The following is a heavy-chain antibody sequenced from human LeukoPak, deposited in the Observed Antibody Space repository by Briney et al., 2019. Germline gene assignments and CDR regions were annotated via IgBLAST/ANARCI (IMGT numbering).Heavy chain of an antibody. CDR2: INPSGGST. J-gene: IGHJ4*02. Sequence: GASVKVSCKASGYTFTSYYMHWVRQAPGQGLEWMGIINPSGGSTSYAQKFQGRVTMTRDTSTSTVYMELSSLRSEDTAVYYCARAGYSSGWYDRGADYWGQGTLVTVSS. CDR3: ARAGYSSGWYDRGADY. CDR1: GYTFTSYY. D-gene: IGHD6-19*01. V-gene: IGHV1-46*01.